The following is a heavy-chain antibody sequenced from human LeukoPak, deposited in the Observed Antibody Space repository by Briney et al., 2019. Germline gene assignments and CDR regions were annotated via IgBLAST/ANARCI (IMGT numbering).Heavy chain of an antibody. CDR3: ARTILYYYYYMDV. D-gene: IGHD3-9*01. CDR2: ISSNGGST. J-gene: IGHJ6*03. V-gene: IGHV3-64*01. Sequence: GGSLRLSCAATGFTFSSYAMHWVRPAAGKGLEYVSAISSNGGSTYYANSVKGRFTISRDNSKNTLYLQMGSLRAEDMAVYYCARTILYYYYYMDVWGKGTTVTISS. CDR1: GFTFSSYA.